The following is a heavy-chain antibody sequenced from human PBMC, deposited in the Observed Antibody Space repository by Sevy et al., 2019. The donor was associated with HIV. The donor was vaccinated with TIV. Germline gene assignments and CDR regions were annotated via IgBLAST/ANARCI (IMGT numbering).Heavy chain of an antibody. CDR1: GFTFNNFN. CDR2: ISFDGRNK. Sequence: GGSLRLSCAASGFTFNNFNMNWVRQAPGKGLEWVAIISFDGRNKRLAESVKGRFTISRDDSKNTVYLQMTSLRPEDTAVYYCARDHCTDGACFRSGYFDYWGQGTLVTVSS. CDR3: ARDHCTDGACFRSGYFDY. D-gene: IGHD2-8*01. J-gene: IGHJ4*02. V-gene: IGHV3-30*03.